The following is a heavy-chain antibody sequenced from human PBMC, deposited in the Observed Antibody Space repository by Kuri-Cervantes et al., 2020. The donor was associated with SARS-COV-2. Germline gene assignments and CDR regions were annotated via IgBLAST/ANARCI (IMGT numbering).Heavy chain of an antibody. D-gene: IGHD1-14*01. V-gene: IGHV3-30*07. CDR1: NFTLSTYP. Sequence: GESLKISFTASNFTLSTYPMHWIRQAPGKGLEWVAVISYDGSKEHYAESVGGRFTLSRDNAKNMLFLQMNSLRAEDTAVYYCVRDGDHRNFYYWGQGTLVTVSS. CDR3: VRDGDHRNFYY. CDR2: ISYDGSKE. J-gene: IGHJ4*02.